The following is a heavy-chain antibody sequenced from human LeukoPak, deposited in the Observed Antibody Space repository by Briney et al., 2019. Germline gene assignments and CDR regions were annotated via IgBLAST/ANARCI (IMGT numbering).Heavy chain of an antibody. D-gene: IGHD4-17*01. CDR3: ANYGDYQYFDY. CDR1: GFTFINYG. CDR2: ISYDGTNK. Sequence: PGGSLRLSCAASGFTFINYGMHWVRQAPGKGLEWVAVISYDGTNKYYADSVKGRFTISRDNSKNTLYLQMNSLKTDVTAVYYCANYGDYQYFDYWGQGTPVTVSS. J-gene: IGHJ4*02. V-gene: IGHV3-30*18.